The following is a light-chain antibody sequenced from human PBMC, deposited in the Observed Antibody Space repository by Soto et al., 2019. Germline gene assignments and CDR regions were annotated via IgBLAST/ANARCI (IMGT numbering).Light chain of an antibody. CDR1: SSDVGGYNY. CDR2: EVI. V-gene: IGLV2-14*01. CDR3: SSYTTTNTYV. Sequence: QSVLTQPASVSGSPGQSITISCTGTSSDVGGYNYVSWYQQHPGKAPKLMIYEVINRPSGVSYRFSGSKSGNTASLTISGLQAEDEADYYCSSYTTTNTYVFGTGTKVTVL. J-gene: IGLJ1*01.